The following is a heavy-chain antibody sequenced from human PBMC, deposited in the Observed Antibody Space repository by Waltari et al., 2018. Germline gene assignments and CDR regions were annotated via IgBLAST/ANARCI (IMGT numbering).Heavy chain of an antibody. Sequence: QVQLQESGPGLVKPSETLSLTCTVSGGSISSYYWSWIRQPPGKGLEWIGYIYYSGSTNYNPSLESRVTISVDTSKNQFSLKLSSVTAADTAVYYCARVTDPEAAAGAFDIWGQGTMVTVSS. CDR3: ARVTDPEAAAGAFDI. CDR1: GGSISSYY. CDR2: IYYSGST. J-gene: IGHJ3*02. D-gene: IGHD6-13*01. V-gene: IGHV4-59*01.